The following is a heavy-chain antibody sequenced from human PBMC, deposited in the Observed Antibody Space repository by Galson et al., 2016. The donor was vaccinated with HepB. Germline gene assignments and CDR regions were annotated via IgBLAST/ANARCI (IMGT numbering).Heavy chain of an antibody. CDR1: GITFSSYA. J-gene: IGHJ6*02. CDR3: ARALYLDV. D-gene: IGHD2-21*01. V-gene: IGHV3-21*01. Sequence: SLRLSCAASGITFSSYAMNWVRQAPGKGLEWVSSISGGSFNINYAESVKGRFTISRDEAENTLYLEMSSLRVEDTAVYYCARALYLDVWGQGTTVTVSS. CDR2: ISGGSFNI.